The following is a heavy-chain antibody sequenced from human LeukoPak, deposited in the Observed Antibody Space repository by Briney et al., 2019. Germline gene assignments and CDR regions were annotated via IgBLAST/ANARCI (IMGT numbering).Heavy chain of an antibody. CDR1: GYTFTIYG. CDR2: ISAYNGNT. D-gene: IGHD3-22*01. J-gene: IGHJ4*02. Sequence: GASVKVSFKSSGYTFTIYGISWVRQAPGQGLEWMGWISAYNGNTNYAQKLQGRVTMTTDTSTSTAYMELRSLRSDDTAVYYCARVGVVVQKGDYWGQGTLVTVSS. V-gene: IGHV1-18*01. CDR3: ARVGVVVQKGDY.